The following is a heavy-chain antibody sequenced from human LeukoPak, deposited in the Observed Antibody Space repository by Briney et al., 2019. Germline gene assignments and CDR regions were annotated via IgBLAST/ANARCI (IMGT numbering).Heavy chain of an antibody. CDR3: ARRDFWSGYYNY. V-gene: IGHV4-34*01. J-gene: IGHJ4*02. D-gene: IGHD3-3*01. CDR1: GGSFSGYY. Sequence: SETLSLTCAVYGGSFSGYYWSWIRQPPGKGLEWIGEINDSGSTNYNPSLKSRVTISADTPKNQFSLKLSSVTAADTAVYYCARRDFWSGYYNYWGQGTLVTVSS. CDR2: INDSGST.